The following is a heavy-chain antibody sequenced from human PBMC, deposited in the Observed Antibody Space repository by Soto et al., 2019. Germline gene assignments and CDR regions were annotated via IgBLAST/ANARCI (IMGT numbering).Heavy chain of an antibody. V-gene: IGHV4-34*01. D-gene: IGHD6-6*01. CDR2: ISPSGTT. J-gene: IGHJ4*02. Sequence: PSETLSLTCSLYSGSLSGYYWSWIRQPPGKGLEWIGEISPSGTTNYSPSLTSRVSISVDTSNNQFSRNLTPITAADTAVYHCARATKVSRSAQTRPDVGGRGSVVAVSS. CDR1: SGSLSGYY. CDR3: ARATKVSRSAQTRPDV.